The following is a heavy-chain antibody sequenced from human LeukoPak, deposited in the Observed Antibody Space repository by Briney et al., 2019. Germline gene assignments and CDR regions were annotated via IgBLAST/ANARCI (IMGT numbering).Heavy chain of an antibody. J-gene: IGHJ4*02. D-gene: IGHD6-13*01. CDR2: IYYTGST. CDR3: ARGEIAAAGLFDY. CDR1: GGSISSYY. V-gene: IGHV4-59*01. Sequence: SETLSLTCTVSGGSISSYYWSWIRQPPGMGLEWIGYIYYTGSTNYNPSLKSRVTISVDTSKNQFSLKLTSVTAADTAVYYCARGEIAAAGLFDYWGQGTLVTVSS.